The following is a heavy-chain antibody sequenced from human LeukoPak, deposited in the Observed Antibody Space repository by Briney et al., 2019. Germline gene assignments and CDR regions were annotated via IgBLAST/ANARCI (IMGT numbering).Heavy chain of an antibody. J-gene: IGHJ4*02. V-gene: IGHV3-23*01. Sequence: GGSLRLSCAASGFTFSSYGMHWVRQAPGKGLEWVSAISGSGGSTYYADSVKGRFTISRDNSKNTLYLQMNSLRAEDTAVYYCAKAKYCSGGSCYDDYWGQGTLVTVSS. D-gene: IGHD2-15*01. CDR3: AKAKYCSGGSCYDDY. CDR1: GFTFSSYG. CDR2: ISGSGGST.